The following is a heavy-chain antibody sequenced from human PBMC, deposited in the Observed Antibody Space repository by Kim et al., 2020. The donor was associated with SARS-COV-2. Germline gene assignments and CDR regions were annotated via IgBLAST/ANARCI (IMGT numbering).Heavy chain of an antibody. CDR3: ARDQGYYDRSGYYPDAFDI. CDR2: ISGSSSYI. Sequence: GGSLRLSCAASGFTFSSYSMNWVRQAPGKGLEWVSSISGSSSYIYFADSVKGRFTISRDNAKNSLYLQMNSLRAEDTAVYYCARDQGYYDRSGYYPDAFDIWGQGTMVTVSS. J-gene: IGHJ3*02. CDR1: GFTFSSYS. V-gene: IGHV3-21*01. D-gene: IGHD3-22*01.